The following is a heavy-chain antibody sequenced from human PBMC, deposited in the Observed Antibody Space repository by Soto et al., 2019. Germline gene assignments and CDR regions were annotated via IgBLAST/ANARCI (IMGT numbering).Heavy chain of an antibody. V-gene: IGHV4-39*01. Sequence: SETLSLTCTVSGGSISSSSYYGGWIRQPPGKGLEWIGSIYYSGSTYYNPSLKSRVTISVDTSKNQFSLKLSSVTAADTAVYYCARWGYYHSRGNWIVFWGQGTLVSGST. CDR2: IYYSGST. CDR3: ARWGYYHSRGNWIVF. CDR1: GGSISSSSYY. D-gene: IGHD3-22*01. J-gene: IGHJ4*02.